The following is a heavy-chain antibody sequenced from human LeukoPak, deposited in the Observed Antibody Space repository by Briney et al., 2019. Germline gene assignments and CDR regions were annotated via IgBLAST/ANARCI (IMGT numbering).Heavy chain of an antibody. CDR1: GGSISSYY. CDR2: IYYSGST. V-gene: IGHV4-59*08. Sequence: SETLSLTCTVSGGSISSYYWSWIRQPPGKGLEWIGCIYYSGSTNYNPSLRSRVTISVDTSKNQFSLKLGSVTAADTAVYYCARHKDSSSFEAFDIWGQGTMVTVSS. D-gene: IGHD6-13*01. CDR3: ARHKDSSSFEAFDI. J-gene: IGHJ3*02.